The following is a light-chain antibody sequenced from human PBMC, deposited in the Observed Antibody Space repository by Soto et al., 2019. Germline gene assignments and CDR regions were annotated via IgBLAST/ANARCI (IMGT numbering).Light chain of an antibody. J-gene: IGKJ1*01. CDR3: QQYGSSLTWT. V-gene: IGKV3-20*01. CDR2: GAS. CDR1: QSVSSSY. Sequence: EIVLTQSPATLSSSPGERATLSCMAIQSVSSSYLAWYQQKPGQSPRLLIYGASSRATGIPDRFSGSGSGTDFTLTISRLEPEDFAVYYCQQYGSSLTWTFGQGTKVDIK.